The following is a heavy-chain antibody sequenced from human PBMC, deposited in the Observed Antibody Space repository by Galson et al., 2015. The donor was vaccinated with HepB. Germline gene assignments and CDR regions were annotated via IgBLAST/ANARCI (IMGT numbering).Heavy chain of an antibody. CDR3: ARGGATYYSYDLDV. CDR1: GFTFSNYW. V-gene: IGHV3-74*01. CDR2: INSDGSRI. D-gene: IGHD3-16*01. Sequence: SLRLSCAASGFTFSNYWMHWVRQAPGKGLVWVSQINSDGSRITYADSVKGRFTISRDNAKNTLYLQMNSLRAEDTAVYYCARGGATYYSYDLDVWGQGTTVTVSS. J-gene: IGHJ6*02.